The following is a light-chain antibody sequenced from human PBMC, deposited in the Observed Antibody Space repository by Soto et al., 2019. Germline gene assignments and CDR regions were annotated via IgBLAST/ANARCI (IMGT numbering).Light chain of an antibody. V-gene: IGKV1-39*01. CDR2: VAS. J-gene: IGKJ3*01. Sequence: DIQMTQSPSSLSASVGDRVTITCRASQSISSYLNWYQEKPGKAPKLLISVASSLQSGVPSRCSGSGSAKEITLTIRSLPPEDFATYYCQQSYSTPFAFGPGTTVDIK. CDR3: QQSYSTPFA. CDR1: QSISSY.